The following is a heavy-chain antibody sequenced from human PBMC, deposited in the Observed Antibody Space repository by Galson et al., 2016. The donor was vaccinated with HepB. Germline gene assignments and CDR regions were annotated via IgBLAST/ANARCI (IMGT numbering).Heavy chain of an antibody. Sequence: SLRLSCAASGFTFSSYGMHWVRQAPGKGLEWVAVMSYDGSNKNYADSVKGRFTTSRDNSKNTLYLQMNSLRAEDTAVYYCAKVRQLAYSYGMDVWGQGTTVTVSS. CDR2: MSYDGSNK. J-gene: IGHJ6*02. D-gene: IGHD6-6*01. CDR3: AKVRQLAYSYGMDV. V-gene: IGHV3-30*18. CDR1: GFTFSSYG.